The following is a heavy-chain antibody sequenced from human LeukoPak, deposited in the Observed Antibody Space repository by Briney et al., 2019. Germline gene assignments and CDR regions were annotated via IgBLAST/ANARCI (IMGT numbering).Heavy chain of an antibody. V-gene: IGHV4-38-2*02. D-gene: IGHD4-17*01. CDR1: AYSISSGYY. J-gene: IGHJ4*02. CDR3: AGYHAYGVTTPPLGY. Sequence: SETLSLTYTVSAYSISSGYYWGWIRQRPGKGLEWIGSIYHSGSTYYNPSLKSRVTISVTTSKNQFSLKLSSVTAADTAVYFCAGYHAYGVTTPPLGYWGQGTLVTVSS. CDR2: IYHSGST.